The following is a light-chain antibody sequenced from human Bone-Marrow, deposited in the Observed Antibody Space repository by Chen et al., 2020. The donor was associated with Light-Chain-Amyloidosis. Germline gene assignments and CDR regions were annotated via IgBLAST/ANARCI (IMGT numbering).Light chain of an antibody. V-gene: IGLV6-57*01. Sequence: NFMLTQPHSVSESTGKTVIISCSRSSGSIATNYVQWYQQRPGSSPTTVIYEDDQRPSGVPDRFSGSIDRSSNSASLTVSGLKTEDEADYYCQSYQGSSQGVFGGGTKLTVL. CDR3: QSYQGSSQGV. J-gene: IGLJ3*02. CDR1: SGSIATNY. CDR2: EDD.